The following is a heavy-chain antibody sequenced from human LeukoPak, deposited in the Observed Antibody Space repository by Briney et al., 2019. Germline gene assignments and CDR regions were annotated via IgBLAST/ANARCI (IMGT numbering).Heavy chain of an antibody. J-gene: IGHJ6*03. CDR1: GGTSSTYT. V-gene: IGHV1-69*05. Sequence: SVKVSCKASGGTSSTYTITWARQAPGQGLEWMGGIIPIFGTANYAQKFQGRVTITTDESTSTAYMELSSLISEDTAIYYCARVDRYYFYLDVWGKGTTVTVSS. CDR3: ARVDRYYFYLDV. CDR2: IIPIFGTA.